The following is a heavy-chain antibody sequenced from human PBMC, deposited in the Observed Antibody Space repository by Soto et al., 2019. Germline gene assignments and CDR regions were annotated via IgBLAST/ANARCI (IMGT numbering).Heavy chain of an antibody. CDR2: INPKSGGT. J-gene: IGHJ6*02. CDR3: ARGDSTDCSNGVCSFFYNHDMDV. D-gene: IGHD2-8*01. V-gene: IGHV1-2*04. CDR1: GYSFTDYH. Sequence: ASVKVSCKASGYSFTDYHIHWVRQAPGQGLEWLGRINPKSGGTSTAQKFQGWVTMTTDTSISTASMELTRLTSDDTAIYYCARGDSTDCSNGVCSFFYNHDMDVWGPGTTLTVSS.